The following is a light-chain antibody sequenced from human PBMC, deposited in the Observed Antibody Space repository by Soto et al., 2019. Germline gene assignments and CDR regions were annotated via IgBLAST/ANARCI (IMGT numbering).Light chain of an antibody. Sequence: VCLGESVSLSVRASQSVKSNLAWYQQNPGQPPRLLIYGASTRATSIPARCSGSGSGREFTLTISSLQSEDFAIYYCQQYNIGPPWTVGQGTKVDIK. CDR1: QSVKSN. CDR2: GAS. J-gene: IGKJ1*01. V-gene: IGKV3-15*01. CDR3: QQYNIGPPWT.